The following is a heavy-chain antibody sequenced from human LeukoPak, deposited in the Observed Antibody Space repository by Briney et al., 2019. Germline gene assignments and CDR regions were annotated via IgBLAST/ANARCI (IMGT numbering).Heavy chain of an antibody. CDR1: GFTFSKYW. Sequence: GGSLRLSCAASGFTFSKYWMFSVRQAPGKGLESVSRINTDGTVTTYADSVKGRFTVSRDNADNTMFLQMNSVRDEDTAVYYCATKQWLAPPPDSWGQGTPVTVSS. CDR2: INTDGTVT. CDR3: ATKQWLAPPPDS. V-gene: IGHV3-74*01. J-gene: IGHJ4*02. D-gene: IGHD6-19*01.